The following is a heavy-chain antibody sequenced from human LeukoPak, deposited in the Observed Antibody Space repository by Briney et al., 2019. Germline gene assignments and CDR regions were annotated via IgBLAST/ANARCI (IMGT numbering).Heavy chain of an antibody. J-gene: IGHJ4*02. CDR2: IKQDGSEK. V-gene: IGHV3-7*01. CDR1: GFTFSNYW. D-gene: IGHD3-22*01. Sequence: PGGSLRLSCAASGFTFSNYWMSWVRQAPGKGLEWVANIKQDGSEKYYVDSVKGRFTISRDNAKNSLYLQMNSLRAEDTAVYYCASTLRITMIVVVIIIFDYWGQGTLVTVSS. CDR3: ASTLRITMIVVVIIIFDY.